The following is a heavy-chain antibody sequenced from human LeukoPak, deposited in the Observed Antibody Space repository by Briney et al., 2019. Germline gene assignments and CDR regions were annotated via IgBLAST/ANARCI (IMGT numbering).Heavy chain of an antibody. V-gene: IGHV3-30*03. CDR3: AETGEGYLNYYYYGMDV. J-gene: IGHJ6*02. D-gene: IGHD1-1*01. Sequence: PGGSLRLSCAASGFTFSSYGMHWVRQAPGKGLEWVAVISYDGSNKYYADSVKGRFTIPRDNSKNTLYLQMNSLRAEDTAVYYCAETGEGYLNYYYYGMDVWGQGTTVTVSS. CDR1: GFTFSSYG. CDR2: ISYDGSNK.